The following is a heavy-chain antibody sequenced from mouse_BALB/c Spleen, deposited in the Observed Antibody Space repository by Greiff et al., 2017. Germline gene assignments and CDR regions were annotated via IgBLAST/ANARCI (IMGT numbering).Heavy chain of an antibody. Sequence: DVQLQESGPGLVKPSQSLSLTCTVTGYSITSDYAWNWIRQFPGNKLEWMGYISYSGSTSYNPSLKSRISITRDTSKNQFFLQLNSVTTEDTATYYCATIDYWGQGTSVTVSS. CDR3: ATIDY. V-gene: IGHV3-2*02. CDR2: ISYSGST. CDR1: GYSITSDYA. J-gene: IGHJ4*01.